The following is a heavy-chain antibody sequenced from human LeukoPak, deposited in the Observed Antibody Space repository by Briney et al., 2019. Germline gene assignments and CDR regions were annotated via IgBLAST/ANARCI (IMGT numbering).Heavy chain of an antibody. J-gene: IGHJ4*02. V-gene: IGHV3-7*04. Sequence: PGGSLRLSCAASGITFSSYWMTWVRQAPGKGLEWVANIKQDGSKKSYVDSVRGRFTISRDNAKNSLYLQMNSLRAEDTAIYYCTRVGYIDEGIDYWGQGTLVTVSS. D-gene: IGHD5-24*01. CDR2: IKQDGSKK. CDR1: GITFSSYW. CDR3: TRVGYIDEGIDY.